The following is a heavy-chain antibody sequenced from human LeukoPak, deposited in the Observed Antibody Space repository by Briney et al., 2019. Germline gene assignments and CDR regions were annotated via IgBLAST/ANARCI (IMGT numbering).Heavy chain of an antibody. Sequence: PGGSLRLSCATSGFTFSSHAMSWVRQAPGKGLEWVANIKQDGSEKFYVDSVKGRFTISRDNAKNSLYLQMNSLRAEDTAVYYCARDDPTLFWSGSPFYWGQGTLVTVSS. J-gene: IGHJ4*02. CDR1: GFTFSSHA. V-gene: IGHV3-7*01. D-gene: IGHD3-3*01. CDR2: IKQDGSEK. CDR3: ARDDPTLFWSGSPFY.